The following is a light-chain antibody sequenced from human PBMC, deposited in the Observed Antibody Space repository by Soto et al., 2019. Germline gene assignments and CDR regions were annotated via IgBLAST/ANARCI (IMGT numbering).Light chain of an antibody. CDR1: SSDVGVYNH. Sequence: QLVLTQPASVSGSPAQSITISCTGTSSDVGVYNHVSWYQQHPGKAPKLLIYDVSNRPSGISNRFSGSKSGNTASLTISGLQAEDEADYYCSAYISSSTVVFGGGTKLTVL. J-gene: IGLJ2*01. CDR2: DVS. CDR3: SAYISSSTVV. V-gene: IGLV2-14*03.